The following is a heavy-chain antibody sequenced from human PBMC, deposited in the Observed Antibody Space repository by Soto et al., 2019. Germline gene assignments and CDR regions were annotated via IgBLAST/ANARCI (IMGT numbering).Heavy chain of an antibody. V-gene: IGHV3-11*01. Sequence: GGSLRLSCAASAFTFSDYYMGWIRQAPGKGLEWLSYISGNGNTIYYADSVKGRFTVSRDNTKNLLYLQMNSLRAEDTAVYYCAASAAVAAHYWGQGALVTVSS. CDR3: AASAAVAAHY. CDR1: AFTFSDYY. D-gene: IGHD2-15*01. J-gene: IGHJ4*02. CDR2: ISGNGNTI.